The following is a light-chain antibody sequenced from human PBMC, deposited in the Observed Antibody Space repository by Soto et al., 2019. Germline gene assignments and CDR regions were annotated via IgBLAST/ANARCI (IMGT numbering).Light chain of an antibody. Sequence: QAVVTQPASVYGSPGQSITISCTGASSDVGDYNYVSWYQEHPGQVPKLIIFEVTTRPSGVSDRFSGSRSGNTASLTISGLQAEDEADYYCLSHTGSRTLFGGGTQLTVL. CDR1: SSDVGDYNY. CDR2: EVT. CDR3: LSHTGSRTL. J-gene: IGLJ7*01. V-gene: IGLV2-14*01.